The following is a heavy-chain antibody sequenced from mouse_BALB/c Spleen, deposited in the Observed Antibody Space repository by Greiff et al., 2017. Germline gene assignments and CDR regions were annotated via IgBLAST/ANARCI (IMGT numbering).Heavy chain of an antibody. V-gene: IGHV1S22*01. CDR1: GYTFTSYW. D-gene: IGHD2-1*01. CDR2: IYPGSGST. J-gene: IGHJ3*01. Sequence: LQQPGSELVRPGASVKLSCKASGYTFTSYWMHWVKQRPGQGLEWIGNIYPGSGSTNYDEKFKSKATLTVDTSSSTAYMQLSSLTSEDSAVYYCTREDYGNYVSAYWGQGTLVTVSA. CDR3: TREDYGNYVSAY.